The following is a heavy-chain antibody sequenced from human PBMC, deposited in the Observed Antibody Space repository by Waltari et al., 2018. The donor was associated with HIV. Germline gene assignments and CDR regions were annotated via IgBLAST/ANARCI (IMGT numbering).Heavy chain of an antibody. CDR2: FSSSSSKI. CDR1: GFTFCSNS. V-gene: IGHV3-21*01. J-gene: IGHJ2*01. CDR3: ARWGAMGSGSYFLDL. Sequence: EVQLVESGGGLVKPGGSLRLSCAASGFTFCSNSMSWVRQAPGEGLGWVSSFSSSSSKIYYADSLKGRFTIARDNAKNSLYLQMNSLRAEDTAVYYCARWGAMGSGSYFLDLWGRGTLVTVSS. D-gene: IGHD3-10*01.